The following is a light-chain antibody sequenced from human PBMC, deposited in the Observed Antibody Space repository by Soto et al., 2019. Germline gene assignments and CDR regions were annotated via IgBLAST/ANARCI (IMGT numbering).Light chain of an antibody. CDR2: GAS. CDR1: QSVSSSY. V-gene: IGKV3-20*01. CDR3: QQYGSSHPYT. J-gene: IGKJ2*01. Sequence: EIVLTQSPGTLSLSPGERATLYCMASQSVSSSYLAWYQQKPGQAPRLLIYGASSRATGIPDRFSGSGSGTDFTLTISRLEPEDFAVYYCQQYGSSHPYTFGHGTKLEIK.